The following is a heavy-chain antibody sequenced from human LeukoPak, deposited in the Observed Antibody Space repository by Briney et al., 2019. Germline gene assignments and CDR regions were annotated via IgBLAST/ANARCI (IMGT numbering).Heavy chain of an antibody. CDR2: IYHSGST. Sequence: MSSETLSLTCTVSGYSISSTYYWGWIRQPPGKGLEWIGSIYHSGSTYYNPSLKSRVTISVDTSKNQFSLKVTSVTAADTAVYYCATDRGVRGIMDYWGQGILVTVSS. CDR3: ATDRGVRGIMDY. D-gene: IGHD3-10*01. J-gene: IGHJ4*02. CDR1: GYSISSTYY. V-gene: IGHV4-38-2*02.